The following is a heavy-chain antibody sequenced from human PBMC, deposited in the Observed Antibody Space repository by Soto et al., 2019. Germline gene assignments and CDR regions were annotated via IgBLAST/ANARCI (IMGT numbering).Heavy chain of an antibody. Sequence: RRLSCAASGFIFENFGMSWVRQAPGKGLEWISSISGSGFKKYYADSVKGRFTISRDNSKSTVYLELNNLSAEDTAVYHCAKNQGVELVPLATVDWFDPWGQGSVVTVSS. J-gene: IGHJ5*02. CDR3: AKNQGVELVPLATVDWFDP. V-gene: IGHV3-23*01. D-gene: IGHD1-26*01. CDR1: GFIFENFG. CDR2: ISGSGFKK.